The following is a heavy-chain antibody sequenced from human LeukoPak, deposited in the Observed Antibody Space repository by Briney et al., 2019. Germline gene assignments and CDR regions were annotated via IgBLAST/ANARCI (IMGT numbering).Heavy chain of an antibody. CDR2: ISSSSSTI. V-gene: IGHV3-11*04. CDR1: GFTFSDYY. J-gene: IGHJ4*02. Sequence: PGGSLRLSCAASGFTFSDYYMSWIRQAPGKGLEWVSYISSSSSTIYYADSVKGRFTISRDNAKNSLYLQMDSLRAEDTAVYYCARDYCSSTSCYTQTFDYWGQGTLVTVSS. CDR3: ARDYCSSTSCYTQTFDY. D-gene: IGHD2-2*02.